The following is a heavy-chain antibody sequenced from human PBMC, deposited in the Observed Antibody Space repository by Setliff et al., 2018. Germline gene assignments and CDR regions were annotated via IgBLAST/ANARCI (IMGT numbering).Heavy chain of an antibody. D-gene: IGHD3-9*01. CDR2: IYGGGAT. CDR3: ARERLYYDDLTGFSPEAFDI. CDR1: CDPIDSYY. J-gene: IGHJ3*02. Sequence: SETLSLTCSVSCDPIDSYYWSWVRQSAGRGLEWIGRIYGGGATNYKPSLKARLTISVDNSKHQFSLQLTSVTAAYTALYFCARERLYYDDLTGFSPEAFDIWDQGTMVTVSS. V-gene: IGHV4-4*07.